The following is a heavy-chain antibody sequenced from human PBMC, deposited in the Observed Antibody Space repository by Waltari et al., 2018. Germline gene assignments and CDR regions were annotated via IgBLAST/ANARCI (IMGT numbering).Heavy chain of an antibody. CDR2: INPDRSSI. CDR1: FTVSDYW. Sequence: EVQLVESGGDLVQPGGSLRLSCAAFTVSDYWMSWVRQAPGKGMELVAIINPDRSSIYYLDSVKGRFTISRDNAKKSLYLQMNSLRVEDTAVYYCARVAGSGYFDSWGQGTLVTVSS. D-gene: IGHD3-9*01. J-gene: IGHJ4*02. V-gene: IGHV3-7*01. CDR3: ARVAGSGYFDS.